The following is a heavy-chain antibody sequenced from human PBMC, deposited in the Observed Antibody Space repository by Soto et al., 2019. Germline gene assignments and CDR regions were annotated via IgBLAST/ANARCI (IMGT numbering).Heavy chain of an antibody. CDR2: ISASGNGN. D-gene: IGHD1-26*01. CDR1: GFTFTTYP. CDR3: AKDRLAGGTEY. V-gene: IGHV3-23*01. J-gene: IGHJ4*02. Sequence: EVQLLDSGGDLVQPGGSLTLSCAASGFTFTTYPMGWVRQAPGKGLEWVSLISASGNGNYYADSVKGRFTISRDNSKNTLYLQMNSLRGEDTALYYCAKDRLAGGTEYWGQGTLVTVSS.